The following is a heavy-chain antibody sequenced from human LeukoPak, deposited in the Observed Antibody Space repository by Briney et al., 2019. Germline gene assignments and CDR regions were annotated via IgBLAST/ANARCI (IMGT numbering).Heavy chain of an antibody. D-gene: IGHD6-25*01. CDR2: IYYSGST. J-gene: IGHJ4*02. Sequence: PSGTLSLTCTVSGGSISSYYWSWIRQPPGKGLEWIGYIYYSGSTNYNPSLKSRVTISVDTSKNQFSLKLNSVTAADTAVYYCARGSPAAPLDYWGQGTLVTVSS. V-gene: IGHV4-59*01. CDR3: ARGSPAAPLDY. CDR1: GGSISSYY.